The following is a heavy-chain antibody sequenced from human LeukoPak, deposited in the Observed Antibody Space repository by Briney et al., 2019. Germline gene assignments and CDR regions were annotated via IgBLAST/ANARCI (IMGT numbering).Heavy chain of an antibody. CDR3: TTDRGLYDSSGYYYFATDI. V-gene: IGHV3-15*01. J-gene: IGHJ3*02. CDR2: IKSKSDGGTT. CDR1: GFTFSNAW. Sequence: GGSLRLSCAASGFTFSNAWMNWVRQAPGTGLEWVGRIKSKSDGGTTDYAAPVKGRFTISRDDSKNTLFLQMNSLKTEDTAVYYCTTDRGLYDSSGYYYFATDIWGQGTMVTVSS. D-gene: IGHD3-22*01.